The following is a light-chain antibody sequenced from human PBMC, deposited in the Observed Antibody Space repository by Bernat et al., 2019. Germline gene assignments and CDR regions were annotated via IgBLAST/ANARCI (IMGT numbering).Light chain of an antibody. J-gene: IGKJ2*01. Sequence: ESVLTQSPATLSLSPGDRATLSCRASQSVSSYVAWYQQKPGQRPRLLIYGASNRATGIPARFSGSGSGTEFTLTISSLEPEDFAVYYCQQRSDSPPGRYTFGQGTKLEIK. CDR3: QQRSDSPPGRYT. CDR1: QSVSSY. CDR2: GAS. V-gene: IGKV3-11*01.